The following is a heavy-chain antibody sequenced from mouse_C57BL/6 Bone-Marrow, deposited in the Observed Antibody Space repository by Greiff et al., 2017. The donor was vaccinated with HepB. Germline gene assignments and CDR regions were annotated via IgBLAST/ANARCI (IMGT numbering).Heavy chain of an antibody. CDR2: IYPGSGNT. CDR3: ARSDYDVDY. V-gene: IGHV1-66*01. D-gene: IGHD2-4*01. Sequence: VQGVESGPELVKPGASVKISCKASGYSFTSYYIHWVKQRPGQGLEWIGWIYPGSGNTKYNEKFKGKATLTADTSSSTAYMQLSSLTSEDSAVYYCARSDYDVDYWGQGTTLTVSS. CDR1: GYSFTSYY. J-gene: IGHJ2*01.